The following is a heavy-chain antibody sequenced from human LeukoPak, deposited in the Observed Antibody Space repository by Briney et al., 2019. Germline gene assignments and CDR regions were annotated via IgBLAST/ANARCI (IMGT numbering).Heavy chain of an antibody. Sequence: SETLSLTCSVSSGSLSGYSWGWIRQAPGKGLDWIGEIHHSGSTTYNSSLKNRVTISLDKPKSQFSLILTSVTAADTAVYYCTRQSGTVTPIDYWGQGILVTVSS. CDR3: TRQSGTVTPIDY. CDR1: SGSLSGYS. D-gene: IGHD4-17*01. J-gene: IGHJ4*02. V-gene: IGHV4-34*01. CDR2: IHHSGST.